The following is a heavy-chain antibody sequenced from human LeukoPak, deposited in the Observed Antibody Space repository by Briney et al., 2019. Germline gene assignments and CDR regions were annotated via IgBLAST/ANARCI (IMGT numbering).Heavy chain of an antibody. V-gene: IGHV3-23*01. CDR1: GIAFSRFA. D-gene: IGHD5-12*01. CDR2: VSESGDIT. Sequence: GGSLRLSCAASGIAFSRFAMSWVRQAPGKGLEWVSVVSESGDITHYAESVRGRFTISRDNSKNTLYLEMNRLRSDDTAIYYCAKDIAQGYTFGTIEEDYWGQGTLVTVAS. CDR3: AKDIAQGYTFGTIEEDY. J-gene: IGHJ4*02.